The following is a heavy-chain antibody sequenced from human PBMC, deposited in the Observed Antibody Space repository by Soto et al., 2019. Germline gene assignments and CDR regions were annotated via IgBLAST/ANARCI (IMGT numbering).Heavy chain of an antibody. V-gene: IGHV4-31*03. CDR1: GGSISRGGYY. Sequence: QVQLQESGPGLVKPSQTLSLTCSVSGGSISRGGYYWSWIRQHPGKGLEWIGYIYYSGSTYDNPSLKSRVTISVDTSKNQFSLKLSSVTAADTAMYYCARGDYGDYGGGWFDPWGQGTLVTVSS. CDR2: IYYSGST. CDR3: ARGDYGDYGGGWFDP. J-gene: IGHJ5*02. D-gene: IGHD4-17*01.